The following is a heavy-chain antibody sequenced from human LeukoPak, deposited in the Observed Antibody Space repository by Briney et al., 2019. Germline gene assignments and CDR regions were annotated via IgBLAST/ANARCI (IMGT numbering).Heavy chain of an antibody. CDR1: GGTFSSYA. CDR3: ARSTVTTVLCDY. Sequence: SVKVSCKASGGTFSSYAISWVRQAPGQGLEWMGRIIPILGIANYARKFQGRVTITADKSTSTAYMELSSLRSEDTAVYYCARSTVTTVLCDYWGQGTLVTVSS. J-gene: IGHJ4*02. V-gene: IGHV1-69*04. CDR2: IIPILGIA. D-gene: IGHD4-17*01.